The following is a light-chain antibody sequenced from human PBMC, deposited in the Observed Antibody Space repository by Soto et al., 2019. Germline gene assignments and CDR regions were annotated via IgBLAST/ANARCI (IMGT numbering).Light chain of an antibody. CDR3: AVWEDSLKGFVV. Sequence: QSVLTQPPSASGTPGQRVTISCSGSTSNIGSNSVNWYQQLPGTAPKLLIYSNTQRPSGVPDRFSGSKSGTSASLAISGLQSDDEADYFWAVWEDSLKGFVVFGGGTKLTVL. V-gene: IGLV1-44*01. CDR1: TSNIGSNS. CDR2: SNT. J-gene: IGLJ2*01.